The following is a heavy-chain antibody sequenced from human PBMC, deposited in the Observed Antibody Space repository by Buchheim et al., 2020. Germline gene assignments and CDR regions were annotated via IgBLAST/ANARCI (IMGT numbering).Heavy chain of an antibody. J-gene: IGHJ5*02. CDR1: GFTFSSYW. CDR3: ARDVGPNYDFWSGYSGGWFDP. CDR2: TNSDGSST. V-gene: IGHV3-74*03. D-gene: IGHD3-3*01. Sequence: EVQVVESGGGLVQPGGSLRLSCAASGFTFSSYWMHWVRQAPGKGLVWVSRTNSDGSSTTYAGSVKGRFTISRDNAKNTLYLQMNSLRAEDTAVYYCARDVGPNYDFWSGYSGGWFDPWGQGTL.